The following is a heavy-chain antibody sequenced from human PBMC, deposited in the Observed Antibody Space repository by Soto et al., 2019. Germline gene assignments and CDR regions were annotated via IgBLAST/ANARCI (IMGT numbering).Heavy chain of an antibody. CDR2: ISYDGSNK. Sequence: QVQLVESGGGVVQPGRSLRLSCAASGFTFSSYGMHWVRXXXXXXXXXXXVISYDGSNKYYADSVKGRFTISRDNSKNXXXXXXXXXXXXXXXXXXXXXXXXXXXXXXXXWFDPWGQGTLVTVSS. CDR3: XXXXXXXXXXXXXWFDP. V-gene: IGHV3-30*03. J-gene: IGHJ5*02. CDR1: GFTFSSYG.